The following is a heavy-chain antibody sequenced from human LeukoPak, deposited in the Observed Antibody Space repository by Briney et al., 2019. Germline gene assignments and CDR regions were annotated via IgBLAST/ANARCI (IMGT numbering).Heavy chain of an antibody. CDR3: AREYYYNYSGHGASYY. CDR2: ISSSSSTI. Sequence: GGSLRLSCAASGFTFSSYSMNWVRQAPGKGLEWVSYISSSSSTIYYADSVKGRFTISRDNAKNSLYLQMNSLRAEDTAVYYCAREYYYNYSGHGASYYWAQGTLVTVSS. V-gene: IGHV3-48*04. CDR1: GFTFSSYS. D-gene: IGHD3-16*01. J-gene: IGHJ4*02.